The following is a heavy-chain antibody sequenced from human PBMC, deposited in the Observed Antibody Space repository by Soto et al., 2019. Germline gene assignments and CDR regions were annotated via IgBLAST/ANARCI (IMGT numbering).Heavy chain of an antibody. CDR1: GFTFSSYS. D-gene: IGHD3-10*01. CDR2: ISYDGSNT. Sequence: PGGSLRLSCAASGFTFSSYSMHWVRQAPGKGLEWVAIISYDGSNTYYADSVKGRFTISRDNSKNTLFVQMNSLRAEDTAVYYCAREPLYYNYYYGMDVWGQATTVTVSS. V-gene: IGHV3-30-3*01. J-gene: IGHJ6*02. CDR3: AREPLYYNYYYGMDV.